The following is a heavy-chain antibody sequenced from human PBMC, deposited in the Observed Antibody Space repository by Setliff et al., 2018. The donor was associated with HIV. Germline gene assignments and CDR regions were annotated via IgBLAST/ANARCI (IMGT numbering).Heavy chain of an antibody. V-gene: IGHV4-4*02. CDR1: GGSVSSSNW. CDR3: ARGPARAVARPGWLDP. CDR2: ISQSGST. Sequence: SETLSLTCAVSGGSVSSSNWWSWVRQPPGKGLEWIGEISQSGSTNYNPSLKSRVTISVDKSKNQFSLKPSSVTAADTAVYYCARGPARAVARPGWLDPWGQGTLVTVSS. D-gene: IGHD6-19*01. J-gene: IGHJ5*02.